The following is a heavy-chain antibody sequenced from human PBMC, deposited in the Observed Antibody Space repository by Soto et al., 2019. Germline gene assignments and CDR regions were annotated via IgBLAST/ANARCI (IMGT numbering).Heavy chain of an antibody. CDR3: ARDPKGYYYGMDV. CDR1: GGSISSYY. J-gene: IGHJ6*02. CDR2: IYYSGST. V-gene: IGHV4-59*01. Sequence: SETLSLTCTVSGGSISSYYWSWIRQPPGKGLEWIGYIYYSGSTNYNPSLKSRVTISVDTSKNQFSLKLSSVTAADTAVYYCARDPKGYYYGMDVWGQGTTVTVSS.